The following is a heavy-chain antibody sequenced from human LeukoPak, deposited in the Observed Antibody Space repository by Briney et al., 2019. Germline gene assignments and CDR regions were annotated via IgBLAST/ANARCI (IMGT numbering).Heavy chain of an antibody. CDR2: IYHSGST. D-gene: IGHD7-27*01. J-gene: IGHJ4*02. Sequence: SQTLSLTCAVSGGSISSGGYSWSWIRQPPGKGLEWIGYIYHSGSTYYNPSLKSRVTISVDRSKNQFSLKLSSVTAADTAVYYCARHVLGTGDHLDYWGQGTLVTVSS. CDR3: ARHVLGTGDHLDY. V-gene: IGHV4-30-2*01. CDR1: GGSISSGGYS.